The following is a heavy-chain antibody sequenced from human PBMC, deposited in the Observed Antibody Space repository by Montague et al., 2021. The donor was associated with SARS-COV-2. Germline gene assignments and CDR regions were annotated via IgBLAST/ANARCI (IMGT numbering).Heavy chain of an antibody. J-gene: IGHJ5*02. CDR3: ARDRRYYDSSVYPGVAYNWFDP. Sequence: SLRLSCAASGFTFSSYAMHWVRQAPGKGLEWVAVISYDGSNKYYADSVKGRFTISRDNSKNTLYLQMNSLRAEDTAAYYCARDRRYYDSSVYPGVAYNWFDPWGQGTLVTVSS. V-gene: IGHV3-30-3*01. CDR2: ISYDGSNK. CDR1: GFTFSSYA. D-gene: IGHD3-22*01.